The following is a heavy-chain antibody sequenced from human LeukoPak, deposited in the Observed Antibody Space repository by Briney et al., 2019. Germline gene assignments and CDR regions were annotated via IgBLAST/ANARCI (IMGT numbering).Heavy chain of an antibody. CDR1: GGSMSSYY. V-gene: IGHV4-59*07. Sequence: SGTLSLTCTVCGGSMSSYYWTGLWQPPGKGLEWIGYIFYRGSTNHNPSLKGRVTISLDTSKSQFSLTLSSVTAADTAVYYCARGEMSSSWSELDHWGQGTLVTVSS. J-gene: IGHJ4*02. CDR2: IFYRGST. D-gene: IGHD6-6*01. CDR3: ARGEMSSSWSELDH.